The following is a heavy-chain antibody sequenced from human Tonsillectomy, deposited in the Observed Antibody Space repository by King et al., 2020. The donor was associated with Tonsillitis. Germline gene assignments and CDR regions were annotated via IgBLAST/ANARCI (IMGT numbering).Heavy chain of an antibody. CDR1: GYTFTGYY. D-gene: IGHD6-19*01. CDR2: INPNSGDT. J-gene: IGHJ4*02. V-gene: IGHV1-2*02. Sequence: VQLVQSGAEVKKPGASVKVSCKASGYTFTGYYIHWVRQTPAHGLEWMGWINPNSGDTKYAQKFQGRVTMTRDSSITTAYMELSSLRSDDTALYYCASDGSPGWYHNWGQGTLVTVSS. CDR3: ASDGSPGWYHN.